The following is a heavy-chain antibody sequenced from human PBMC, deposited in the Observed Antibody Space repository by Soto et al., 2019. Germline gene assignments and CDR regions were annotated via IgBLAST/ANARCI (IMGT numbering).Heavy chain of an antibody. Sequence: ASVKVSCKASGYTFTSYGISWGRQAPGQGLEGMGIINPSGGSTSYAQKFQGRVTMTRDTSTSTVYMELSSLRSEDTAVYYCARDYWALAYCGGDCYRSFDYYYGMDVWGQGTTVTVSS. J-gene: IGHJ6*02. CDR3: ARDYWALAYCGGDCYRSFDYYYGMDV. CDR2: INPSGGST. V-gene: IGHV1-46*01. D-gene: IGHD2-21*02. CDR1: GYTFTSYG.